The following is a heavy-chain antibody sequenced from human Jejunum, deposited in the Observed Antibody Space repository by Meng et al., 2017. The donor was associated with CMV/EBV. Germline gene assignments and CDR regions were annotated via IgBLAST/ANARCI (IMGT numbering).Heavy chain of an antibody. V-gene: IGHV3-23*01. CDR2: ISGSGGST. CDR1: GFTFSSYA. J-gene: IGHJ5*02. Sequence: CAAFGFTFSSYAMSWVRQAPGKGLEWVSAISGSGGSTYYADSVKGRFTISRDNSKNTLYLQMNSLRAEDTAVYYCAKMTTAYNWFDPWGQGTLVTVSS. CDR3: AKMTTAYNWFDP. D-gene: IGHD1-1*01.